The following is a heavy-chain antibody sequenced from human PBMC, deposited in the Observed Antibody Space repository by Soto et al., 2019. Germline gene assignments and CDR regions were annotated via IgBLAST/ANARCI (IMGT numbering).Heavy chain of an antibody. D-gene: IGHD3-16*01. CDR2: ISYDGSNK. Sequence: QVQVVESGGGVVQPGRSLRLSCAASGFTFSNYDMQWVRHAPGKGLEWVAVISYDGSNKYYADSVKGRFTISRDNSKNTLYLQMNSLRNEDTAVYYCAGGWRWGDYWGQGTLVTVSS. CDR3: AGGWRWGDY. V-gene: IGHV3-30*03. J-gene: IGHJ4*02. CDR1: GFTFSNYD.